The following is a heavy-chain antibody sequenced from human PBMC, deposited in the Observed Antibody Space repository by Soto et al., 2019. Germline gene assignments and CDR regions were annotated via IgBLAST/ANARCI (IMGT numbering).Heavy chain of an antibody. CDR2: INPSGGGP. Sequence: QVQLVQSGAEVKKPGASVKVSCKASGYTFTSYYMHWVRQAPGQGLEWMGIINPSGGGPSYAQTFQGRVTMSRDRSTSTVYVELSSLRSEDTAVYYCARGYCSGGSCYNFDYWGQGSLVTVSS. V-gene: IGHV1-46*03. D-gene: IGHD2-15*01. CDR1: GYTFTSYY. J-gene: IGHJ4*02. CDR3: ARGYCSGGSCYNFDY.